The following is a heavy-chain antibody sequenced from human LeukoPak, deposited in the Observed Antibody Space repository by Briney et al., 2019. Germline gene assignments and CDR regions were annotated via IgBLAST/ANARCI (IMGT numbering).Heavy chain of an antibody. CDR1: GYTFTGYY. D-gene: IGHD5-24*01. CDR3: ARDRVYGYNSIPYFDY. Sequence: ASVKVSCKASGYTFTGYYMHWVRQAPGQGLEWMGWINPNSGDTNYAQKFQGRVTMTRDTSISTAYMELSRLRSDDTAVYYCARDRVYGYNSIPYFDYWGQGTLVTVSS. CDR2: INPNSGDT. J-gene: IGHJ4*02. V-gene: IGHV1-2*02.